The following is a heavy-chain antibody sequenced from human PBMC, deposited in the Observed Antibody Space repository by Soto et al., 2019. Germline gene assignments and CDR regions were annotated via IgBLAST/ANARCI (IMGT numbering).Heavy chain of an antibody. J-gene: IGHJ6*02. D-gene: IGHD2-2*01. Sequence: ASVKVSCKASGGTFSSYAISWVRQAPGQGLEWMGGIIPIFGTANYAQKFQGRVTITADESTSTAYMELSSLRSEDTAVYYCASFRTSCSDPAYYYYYGMDVWGQGTTVTVS. CDR3: ASFRTSCSDPAYYYYYGMDV. CDR2: IIPIFGTA. CDR1: GGTFSSYA. V-gene: IGHV1-69*13.